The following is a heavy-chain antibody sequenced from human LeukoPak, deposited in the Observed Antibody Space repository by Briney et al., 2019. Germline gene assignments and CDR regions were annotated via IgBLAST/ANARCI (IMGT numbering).Heavy chain of an antibody. V-gene: IGHV1-46*03. Sequence: ASVKVSCKASGFTFTSYYMHWVRQAPGQGLEWMGIINPSGHTTNYAQKFQGRVTMTRDTPTSTVYMELSSLRSDDTAVYYCTRPKLLWFGELLLLDAFDIWGQGTMVTVSS. D-gene: IGHD3-10*01. CDR3: TRPKLLWFGELLLLDAFDI. CDR1: GFTFTSYY. J-gene: IGHJ3*02. CDR2: INPSGHTT.